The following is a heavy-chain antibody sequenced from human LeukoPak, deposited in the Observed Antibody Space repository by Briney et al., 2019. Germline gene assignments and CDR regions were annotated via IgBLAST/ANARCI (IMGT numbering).Heavy chain of an antibody. J-gene: IGHJ6*02. CDR2: INHSGST. V-gene: IGHV4-34*01. Sequence: SETLSLTCAVYGGSFSGYYWSWIRQPPGKGLEWIGEINHSGSTNYNPSLKSRVTISVDTSKNQFSLKLSSVTAADTAVYYCARTHPTGQLAPCGTDVWGQGTTVTVSS. D-gene: IGHD6-6*01. CDR1: GGSFSGYY. CDR3: ARTHPTGQLAPCGTDV.